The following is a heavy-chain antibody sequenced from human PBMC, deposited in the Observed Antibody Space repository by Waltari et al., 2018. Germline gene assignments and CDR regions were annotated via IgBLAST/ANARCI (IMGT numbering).Heavy chain of an antibody. CDR1: GGTFSSYA. CDR3: SASQIQLWAEDY. Sequence: QVQLVQSGAEVKKPGSSVKVSCKASGGTFSSYAISWVRQAPGQGLEWMGGITRTFGTDNYAQKLKGRVKITEDESTSPADMELRSLGSEETAVHYCSASQIQLWAEDYWGQGTLVTVSS. J-gene: IGHJ4*02. V-gene: IGHV1-69*01. D-gene: IGHD5-18*01. CDR2: ITRTFGTD.